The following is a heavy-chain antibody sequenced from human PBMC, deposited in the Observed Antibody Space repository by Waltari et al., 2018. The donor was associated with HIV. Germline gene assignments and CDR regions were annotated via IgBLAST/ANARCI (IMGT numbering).Heavy chain of an antibody. CDR3: ARRGVLTYYYTMDV. CDR1: RFTFSTHG. Sequence: QVQLVESGGGVVQPGSSLRLSCAASRFTFSTHGMHWLRQAPGKGLEWVAVLAYDGSDKYYADSVRGRFTISRDNSKNTLYLQMNNLRAEDTAVYFCARRGVLTYYYTMDVWGQGTTVTVSS. D-gene: IGHD3-10*01. CDR2: LAYDGSDK. J-gene: IGHJ6*02. V-gene: IGHV3-30*03.